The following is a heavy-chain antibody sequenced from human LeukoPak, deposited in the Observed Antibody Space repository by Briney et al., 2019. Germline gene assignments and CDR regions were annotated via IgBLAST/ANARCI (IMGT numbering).Heavy chain of an antibody. CDR3: ARGDGRGAYKDYYLDY. CDR1: GFTLSNHS. V-gene: IGHV3-21*01. CDR2: TSSSGSYI. Sequence: PGWALTLPCPASGFTLSNHSMNWVRLARGTSLDLVAYTSSSGSYIYYADSMKGGFTISRDNAKNSLYLQVSSLRAEDTAVYYCARGDGRGAYKDYYLDYWGQGTLVTVSS. J-gene: IGHJ4*02. D-gene: IGHD5-24*01.